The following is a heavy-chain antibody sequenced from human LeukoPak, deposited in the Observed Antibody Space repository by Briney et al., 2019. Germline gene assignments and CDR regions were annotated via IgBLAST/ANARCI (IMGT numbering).Heavy chain of an antibody. V-gene: IGHV3-23*01. J-gene: IGHJ4*02. D-gene: IGHD2-2*01. CDR2: ISGSGGST. Sequence: GGSLRLSCAAFGFTFSSYAMSWVRQAPGKGLEWVSAISGSGGSTYYADSVKGRFTISRDNSKNTLYLQMNSLRAEDTAVYHCAKAEGDCSSTSCLYYFYYWGQGTLVTVSS. CDR1: GFTFSSYA. CDR3: AKAEGDCSSTSCLYYFYY.